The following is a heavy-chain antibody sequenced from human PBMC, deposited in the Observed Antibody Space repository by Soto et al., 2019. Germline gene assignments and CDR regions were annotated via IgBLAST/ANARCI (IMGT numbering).Heavy chain of an antibody. CDR2: IYHSGST. D-gene: IGHD2-15*01. CDR1: GGSISSGGYS. CDR3: ARRVVVASLGFWFDP. Sequence: TLSLTCAVSGGSISSGGYSWSWIRQPPGKGLEWIGYIYHSGSTYYNPSLKSRVTISVDRSKNQFSLKLSSVTAADTAVYYCARRVVVASLGFWFDPWGQGTLVTVSS. V-gene: IGHV4-30-2*01. J-gene: IGHJ5*02.